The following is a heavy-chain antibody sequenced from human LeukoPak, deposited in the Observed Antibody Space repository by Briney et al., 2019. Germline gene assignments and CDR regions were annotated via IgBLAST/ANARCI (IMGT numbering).Heavy chain of an antibody. CDR3: VRGALPGDNWYFDL. CDR1: GFPFSAYG. CDR2: FGSAGDT. V-gene: IGHV3-13*01. Sequence: GGSLRLSCATSGFPFSAYGMHWVRQAPGKGLEWVSAFGSAGDTYYPGAVKGRFTISRDYAKNSLFLQMNNLIAGDTAVYFCVRGALPGDNWYFDLWGRGTLVTVSS. J-gene: IGHJ2*01.